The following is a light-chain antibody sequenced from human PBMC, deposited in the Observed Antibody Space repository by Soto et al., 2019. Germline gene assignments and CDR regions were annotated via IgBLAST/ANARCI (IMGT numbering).Light chain of an antibody. Sequence: QSALTQPAPLSGSPGQSLTISCTGSDRDVMNYNLVSWYQQRPGRTPKLIIYEGSKRPSGTSDRFSGSKSGNTASLTISGLQAEDEADYYCCTYGGVNTLYVFGTGTKLTVL. J-gene: IGLJ1*01. CDR2: EGS. CDR1: DRDVMNYNL. V-gene: IGLV2-23*01. CDR3: CTYGGVNTLYV.